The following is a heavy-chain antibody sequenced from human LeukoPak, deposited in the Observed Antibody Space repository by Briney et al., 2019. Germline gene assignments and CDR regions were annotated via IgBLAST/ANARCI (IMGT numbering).Heavy chain of an antibody. D-gene: IGHD6-13*01. J-gene: IGHJ4*02. CDR1: GFTFSSYA. V-gene: IGHV3-30-3*01. CDR2: ISYDGSNK. CDR3: ARDSAIAAAGGYFDY. Sequence: GGSLRLSCAASGFTFSSYAMHWVRQAPGKGLEWVAVISYDGSNKYYADPVKSRFTISRDNSKNTLYLQMNSLRAEDTAVYYCARDSAIAAAGGYFDYWGQGTLVTVSS.